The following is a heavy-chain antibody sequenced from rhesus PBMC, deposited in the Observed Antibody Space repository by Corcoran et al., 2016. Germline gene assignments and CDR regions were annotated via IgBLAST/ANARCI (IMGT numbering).Heavy chain of an antibody. J-gene: IGHJ3*01. D-gene: IGHD5-24*01. V-gene: IGHV4-76*01. CDR2: IYGSSGST. Sequence: QVQLQESGPGVVKPSETLPLTCAFLGYSISRGHDLNWLRQPPGKGLEWSGYIYGSSGSTNYNPSLKNRVTISKDTSKNQFSLKLSSVTAADTAVYYCARARYDAFDFWGQGLRVTVSS. CDR1: GYSISRGHD. CDR3: ARARYDAFDF.